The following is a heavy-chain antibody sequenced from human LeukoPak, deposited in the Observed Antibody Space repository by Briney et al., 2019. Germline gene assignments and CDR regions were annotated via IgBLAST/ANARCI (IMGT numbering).Heavy chain of an antibody. D-gene: IGHD1-26*01. V-gene: IGHV3-7*01. CDR1: GFTFSSYW. Sequence: PGGSLRLSCAASGFTFSSYWMSWVRQAPGKGLEWVVNIKQDGSEKNYVDSVKGRFTISRDNAKNSLYMQMNSLRAEDTAVYYCVRAEMVGAENYFDYWGQGTLVTVPS. CDR3: VRAEMVGAENYFDY. CDR2: IKQDGSEK. J-gene: IGHJ4*02.